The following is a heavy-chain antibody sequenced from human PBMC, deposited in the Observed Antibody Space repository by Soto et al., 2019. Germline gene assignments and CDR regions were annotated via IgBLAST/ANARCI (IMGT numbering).Heavy chain of an antibody. CDR1: GFTFSSYW. CDR2: INSDGSDT. D-gene: IGHD3-10*01. J-gene: IGHJ4*02. Sequence: GGSLRLSCAASGFTFSSYWMHWVRQAPGKGLVWVSHINSDGSDTSYADSVKGRFTISRDNAKNTLYPQMDSLRAEDTAVYYCAKGSDYQYDYWGQGILVTVSS. V-gene: IGHV3-74*01. CDR3: AKGSDYQYDY.